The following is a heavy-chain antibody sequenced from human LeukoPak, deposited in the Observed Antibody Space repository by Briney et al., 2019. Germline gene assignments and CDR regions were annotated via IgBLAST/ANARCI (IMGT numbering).Heavy chain of an antibody. J-gene: IGHJ4*02. CDR3: ARGRTYYYGSGSPTSRWFDY. D-gene: IGHD3-10*01. Sequence: SETLSLTCAVYGGSFSGYYWSWIRPPPGKGLEWIGEINHSGSTNYNPSLKSRVTISVDTSKNQFSLKLSSVTAADTAVYYCARGRTYYYGSGSPTSRWFDYWGQGTLVTVSS. CDR2: INHSGST. V-gene: IGHV4-34*01. CDR1: GGSFSGYY.